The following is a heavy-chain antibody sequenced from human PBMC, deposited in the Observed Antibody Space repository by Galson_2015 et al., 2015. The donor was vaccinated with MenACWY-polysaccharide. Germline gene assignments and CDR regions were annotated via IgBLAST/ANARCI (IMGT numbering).Heavy chain of an antibody. Sequence: SLRLSCAASGFTFSSYAMSWVRQAPGKGLERVSAISGSGGSTYYADSVKGRFTISRDNSKNTLYLQMNSLRAEDTAVYYCAKDLFRRGGSCYPPSDYWGPGTLVTVSS. CDR1: GFTFSSYA. V-gene: IGHV3-23*01. J-gene: IGHJ4*02. CDR3: AKDLFRRGGSCYPPSDY. D-gene: IGHD2-15*01. CDR2: ISGSGGST.